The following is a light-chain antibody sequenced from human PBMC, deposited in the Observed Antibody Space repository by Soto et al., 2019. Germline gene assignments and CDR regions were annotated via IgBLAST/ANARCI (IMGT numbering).Light chain of an antibody. V-gene: IGLV2-14*01. Sequence: QSALTQPASVSGSPGQSITISCTGTSSDVGGYNYVSWYQQHPGKATKLMIYEVTNRPSGVSNRFSGSKSGNTASLTISGLQAEDEADYYCSSYTRSGYVFGTVTKLTVL. CDR2: EVT. J-gene: IGLJ1*01. CDR3: SSYTRSGYV. CDR1: SSDVGGYNY.